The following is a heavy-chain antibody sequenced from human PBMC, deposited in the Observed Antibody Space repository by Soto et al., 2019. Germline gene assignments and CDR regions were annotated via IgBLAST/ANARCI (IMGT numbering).Heavy chain of an antibody. V-gene: IGHV3-30*18. J-gene: IGHJ4*02. D-gene: IGHD1-1*01. CDR3: AKERTRHFDY. Sequence: LRLSCAASGFTFGSYGMHWVRQAPGKGLEWVAVISYDGNNKYYADSVKGRLTISRDNSKNMVSLQMNSLRAEDTAVYYCAKERTRHFDYWGQGIPVTVSS. CDR2: ISYDGNNK. CDR1: GFTFGSYG.